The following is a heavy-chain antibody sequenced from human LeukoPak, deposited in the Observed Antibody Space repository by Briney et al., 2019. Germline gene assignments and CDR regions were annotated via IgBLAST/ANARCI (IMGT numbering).Heavy chain of an antibody. Sequence: SETLSLTCTVSGGSISSYYWSWIRQPAGKGLEWIGRIYTSGSTNYNPSLKSRVTMSVDTSKNQFSLKLSSVAAADTAVYYCARIGMVFGDYAYYYYGMDVWGQGTTVTVSS. J-gene: IGHJ6*02. CDR1: GGSISSYY. D-gene: IGHD4-17*01. CDR3: ARIGMVFGDYAYYYYGMDV. V-gene: IGHV4-4*07. CDR2: IYTSGST.